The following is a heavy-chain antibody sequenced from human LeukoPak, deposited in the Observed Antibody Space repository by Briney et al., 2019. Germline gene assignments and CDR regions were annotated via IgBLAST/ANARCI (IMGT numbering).Heavy chain of an antibody. Sequence: SVKVSCKASGGTFSSYAISWVRQAPGQGLEWMGRIIPILGIANYAQKFQGRVTITADKSTSTAYMELSSLRSEDTAVYYCARLPYSMVRGLAPYYGMDVWGQGTTVTASS. D-gene: IGHD3-10*01. CDR1: GGTFSSYA. J-gene: IGHJ6*02. CDR3: ARLPYSMVRGLAPYYGMDV. V-gene: IGHV1-69*04. CDR2: IIPILGIA.